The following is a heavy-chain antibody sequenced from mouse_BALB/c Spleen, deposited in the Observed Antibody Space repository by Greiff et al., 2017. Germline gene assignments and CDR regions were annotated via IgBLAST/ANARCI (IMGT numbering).Heavy chain of an antibody. Sequence: EVQLQQSGAELVKPGASVKLSCTASGFNIKDTYMHWVKQRPEQGLEWIGRIDPANGNTKYDPKFQGKATITADTSSNTAYLQLSSLTSEDTAVYYWASPLFITTVVRYFDVWGAGTTVTVSS. V-gene: IGHV14-3*02. D-gene: IGHD1-1*01. CDR2: IDPANGNT. CDR3: ASPLFITTVVRYFDV. CDR1: GFNIKDTY. J-gene: IGHJ1*01.